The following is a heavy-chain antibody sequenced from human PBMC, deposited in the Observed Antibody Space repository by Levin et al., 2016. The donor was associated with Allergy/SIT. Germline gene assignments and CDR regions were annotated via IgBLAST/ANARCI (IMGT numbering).Heavy chain of an antibody. CDR2: IYPGDSDT. Sequence: GESLKISCKGSGYSFTSYWIGWVRQMPGKGLEWMGIIYPGDSDTRYSPSFQGQVTISADKSISTAYLQWSSLKASDTAMYYCARRHGGNVRDYYYGMDVWGQGTTVTVSS. V-gene: IGHV5-51*01. D-gene: IGHD4-23*01. J-gene: IGHJ6*02. CDR1: GYSFTSYW. CDR3: ARRHGGNVRDYYYGMDV.